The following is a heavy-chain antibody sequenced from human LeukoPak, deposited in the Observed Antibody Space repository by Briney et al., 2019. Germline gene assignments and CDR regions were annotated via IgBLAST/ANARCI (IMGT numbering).Heavy chain of an antibody. CDR3: ARDRSIGRSTLYFFDY. V-gene: IGHV4-59*02. J-gene: IGHJ4*02. CDR2: VYYTGST. Sequence: TSETLSLTCSVSGGSVSSYYWSWIRQPPGKGLEWIGYVYYTGSTNYNPSLKSRVTMFEDTSKNQFSLKLSSVTAADTAVYYCARDRSIGRSTLYFFDYWGQGTLVTVSS. D-gene: IGHD2-15*01. CDR1: GGSVSSYY.